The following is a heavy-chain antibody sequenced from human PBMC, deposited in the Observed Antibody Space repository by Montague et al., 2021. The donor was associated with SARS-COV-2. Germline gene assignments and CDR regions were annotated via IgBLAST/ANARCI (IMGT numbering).Heavy chain of an antibody. J-gene: IGHJ4*02. CDR2: IYYRGST. D-gene: IGHD3-3*01. Sequence: SETLSLTCTVPGGSINSSYWSWIRQPPGRGLEWIGYIYYRGSTNYNPSLETRVTLSVDPSKNQFSLKLSSVTAADTALYFCARELEIHDFLSGYYIGDWGQGTLVTVSS. CDR1: GGSINSSY. V-gene: IGHV4-59*01. CDR3: ARELEIHDFLSGYYIGD.